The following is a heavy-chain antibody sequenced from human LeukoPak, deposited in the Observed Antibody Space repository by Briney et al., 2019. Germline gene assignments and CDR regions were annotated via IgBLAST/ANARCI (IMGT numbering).Heavy chain of an antibody. CDR2: IIPIFDIS. Sequence: SVKVSCKPSGGTFNSYAISWVRQAPGQGLEWMGGIIPIFDISNHAQKFQGRISITADRFTTTAYLELSSLRSEDTAVYYCARGLVAASIPHKHGAFNIWGQGTMVTVSS. CDR3: ARGLVAASIPHKHGAFNI. J-gene: IGHJ3*02. D-gene: IGHD2-2*01. V-gene: IGHV1-69*10. CDR1: GGTFNSYA.